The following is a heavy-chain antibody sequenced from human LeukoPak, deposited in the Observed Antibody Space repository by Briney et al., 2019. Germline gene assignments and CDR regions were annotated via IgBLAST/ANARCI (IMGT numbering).Heavy chain of an antibody. CDR2: IKQDGSEK. V-gene: IGHV3-7*01. Sequence: GGSLRLSCAASGFTFISYWMSWVRQAPGKGLEWVANIKQDGSEKYYVDSVKGRFTISRYNAKNSLYLQMNSLRAEDTAVYYCARVGRDGGAVDYWGQGTLVTVSS. CDR3: ARVGRDGGAVDY. J-gene: IGHJ4*02. CDR1: GFTFISYW. D-gene: IGHD5-24*01.